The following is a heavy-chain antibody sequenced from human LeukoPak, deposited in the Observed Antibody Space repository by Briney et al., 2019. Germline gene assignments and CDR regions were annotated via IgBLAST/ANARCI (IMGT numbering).Heavy chain of an antibody. D-gene: IGHD3-3*01. J-gene: IGHJ4*02. CDR1: GYTFTSYG. CDR2: ISAYNGNT. Sequence: ASVKVSCKASGYTFTSYGISWVRQAPGQGLEWMGWISAYNGNTNYAQKLQGRVTMTTDTSTSTAYMELRSLRSDDTAVYYCARDTYDFWSGYHTGDYFDYWGQGTLVTVSS. CDR3: ARDTYDFWSGYHTGDYFDY. V-gene: IGHV1-18*01.